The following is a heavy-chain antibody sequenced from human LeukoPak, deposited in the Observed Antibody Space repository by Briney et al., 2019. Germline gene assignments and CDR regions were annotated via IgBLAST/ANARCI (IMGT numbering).Heavy chain of an antibody. V-gene: IGHV3-43D*03. J-gene: IGHJ3*02. D-gene: IGHD3-3*01. CDR1: GFTFDDYV. CDR3: AKGSEGSGYYWGAFDI. Sequence: PGGSPRLSCAASGFTFDDYVMHWVRQAPGKGLEWVSLISWDGGSTYYADSVKGRFTISRDNSKNSLYLQMNSLRAEDTALYYCAKGSEGSGYYWGAFDIWGQGTMVTVSS. CDR2: ISWDGGST.